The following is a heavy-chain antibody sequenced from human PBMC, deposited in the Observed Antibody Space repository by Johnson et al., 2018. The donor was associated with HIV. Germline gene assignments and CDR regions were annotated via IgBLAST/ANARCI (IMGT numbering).Heavy chain of an antibody. J-gene: IGHJ3*02. D-gene: IGHD3-3*01. V-gene: IGHV3-30*04. Sequence: QVQLVESGGGLVHPGGSLRLSCAASGFSFSSYAVHWVRQAPGKGLEWVAVISYDAKNKYYADSVKGRFTISRDNAKNSLYLQMNSLRAEDTAVYYCARERWSTYYGAFDIWGQGTMVTVSS. CDR1: GFSFSSYA. CDR2: ISYDAKNK. CDR3: ARERWSTYYGAFDI.